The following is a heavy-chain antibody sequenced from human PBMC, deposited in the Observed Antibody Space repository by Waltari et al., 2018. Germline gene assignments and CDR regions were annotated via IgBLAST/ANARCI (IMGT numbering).Heavy chain of an antibody. CDR1: GGSISSHY. Sequence: QVQLQESGPGLVKPSETLSLTCTVSGGSISSHYWSWIRQPPGKGLEWIGYIYYSGSTNYNPSLKSRVTISVDTSKNQFSLKLSSVTAADTAVYYCARGRGDYGDYIYWFDPWGQGTLVTVSS. J-gene: IGHJ5*02. CDR2: IYYSGST. V-gene: IGHV4-59*11. D-gene: IGHD4-17*01. CDR3: ARGRGDYGDYIYWFDP.